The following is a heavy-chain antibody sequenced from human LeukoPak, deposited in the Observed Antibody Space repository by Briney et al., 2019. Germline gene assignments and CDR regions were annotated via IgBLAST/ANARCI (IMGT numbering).Heavy chain of an antibody. CDR1: GFTFSSYA. CDR2: ISYDGTNK. V-gene: IGHV3-30-3*01. Sequence: GGSLRLSWAASGFTFSSYAMRWVRPAPGKWLGWVAVISYDGTNKYYADSVKRRLTISRDNSKNTLYLQMNSLRAEDTAVYYCARAHYYDSSGYYSSYFDYWGQGTLVTVSS. D-gene: IGHD3-22*01. CDR3: ARAHYYDSSGYYSSYFDY. J-gene: IGHJ4*02.